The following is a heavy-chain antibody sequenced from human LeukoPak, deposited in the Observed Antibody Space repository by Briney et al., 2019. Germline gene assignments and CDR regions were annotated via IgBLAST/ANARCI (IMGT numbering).Heavy chain of an antibody. Sequence: SETLSLTCAVYGVSFSGYYWSWIRQPPGKELEWIGEINHSGSTNYNPSLKSRVTISVDTSKNQFSLKLSSVTAADTAVYYCARRYCSSTSCYARRYWYFDLWGRGTLVTVSS. V-gene: IGHV4-34*01. J-gene: IGHJ2*01. CDR2: INHSGST. CDR1: GVSFSGYY. CDR3: ARRYCSSTSCYARRYWYFDL. D-gene: IGHD2-2*01.